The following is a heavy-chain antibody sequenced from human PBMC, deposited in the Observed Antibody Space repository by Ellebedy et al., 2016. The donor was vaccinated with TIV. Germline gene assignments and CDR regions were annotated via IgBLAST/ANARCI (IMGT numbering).Heavy chain of an antibody. CDR3: AHREYARYCSGGSCSSTEYFQH. J-gene: IGHJ1*01. CDR2: IYWDDET. V-gene: IGHV2-5*02. Sequence: SGPTLVKPTQTLTLTCTFSGFTLSTNGVGVGWIRQPPGKALEWLALIYWDDETRYSPSLRSRLTITKDSSKNQVVLAVTNMDPVDTATYYCAHREYARYCSGGSCSSTEYFQHWGQGTLVTVSS. CDR1: GFTLSTNGVG. D-gene: IGHD2-15*01.